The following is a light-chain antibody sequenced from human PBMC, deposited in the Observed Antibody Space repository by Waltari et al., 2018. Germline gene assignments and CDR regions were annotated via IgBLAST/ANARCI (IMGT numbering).Light chain of an antibody. J-gene: IGLJ2*01. CDR2: EVS. Sequence: QSALTQPASVSGSPGQSITISCTGTSSAVGTYNLVSWYQHHPGKAPKLMIYEVSKRPSGVSYRFSGSKSGNTASLTISGLQTDDEADYYCCSYAGSSTVVFGGGTKLTVL. CDR1: SSAVGTYNL. CDR3: CSYAGSSTVV. V-gene: IGLV2-23*02.